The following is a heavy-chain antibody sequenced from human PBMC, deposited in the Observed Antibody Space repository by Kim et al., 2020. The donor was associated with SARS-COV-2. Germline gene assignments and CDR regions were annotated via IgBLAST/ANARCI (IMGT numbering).Heavy chain of an antibody. J-gene: IGHJ6*02. Sequence: GGSLRLSCAASGFTFSSYAMHWVRQAPGKGLEWVAVISYDGSNKYYADSVKGRFTISRDNSKKTLYLQMNSLRAEDTAVYYCASGAPYYYYGMDVWGQGTTVTVSS. V-gene: IGHV3-30*04. D-gene: IGHD2-15*01. CDR3: ASGAPYYYYGMDV. CDR1: GFTFSSYA. CDR2: ISYDGSNK.